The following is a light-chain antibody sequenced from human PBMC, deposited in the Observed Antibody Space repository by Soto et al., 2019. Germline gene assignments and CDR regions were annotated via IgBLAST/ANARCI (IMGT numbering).Light chain of an antibody. J-gene: IGKJ4*01. CDR3: KQYGSSPDT. V-gene: IGKV3-20*01. CDR2: GTS. Sequence: EIELTQSPGTMSLSPGERSTLSCRCSQSVSSTYLGWKQQKPGQAPRLLIYGTSSRATGIPDRFSGSGSGTEFTLTISRLEPEDFAVYYCKQYGSSPDTFGGGTKVEIK. CDR1: QSVSSTY.